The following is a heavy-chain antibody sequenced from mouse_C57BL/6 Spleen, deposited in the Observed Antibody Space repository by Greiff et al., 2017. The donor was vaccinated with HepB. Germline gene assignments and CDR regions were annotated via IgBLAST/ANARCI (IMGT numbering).Heavy chain of an antibody. D-gene: IGHD1-1*01. Sequence: QVQLQQPGAELVKPGASVKLSCKASGYTFTSYWMHWVKQRPGQGLEWIGMIHPYSGSTNYNEKFKSKATLTVDKSSSTAYMQLSSLTSEDSAVYYCARNYYGSRDWYFDVWGTGTTVTVSS. V-gene: IGHV1-64*01. J-gene: IGHJ1*03. CDR2: IHPYSGST. CDR1: GYTFTSYW. CDR3: ARNYYGSRDWYFDV.